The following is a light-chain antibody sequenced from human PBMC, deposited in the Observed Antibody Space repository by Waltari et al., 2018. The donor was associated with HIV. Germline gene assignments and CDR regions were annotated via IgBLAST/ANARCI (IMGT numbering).Light chain of an antibody. Sequence: QSALTQPASVSGSPGQSITISCPGTSSNVGSNDLVSWYQQHQGEAPKLIIYEVTKRPSGVSNRFSGSKSGNTASLTISGLQAEDEADYYCCSCPRSGIRYVFGTGTKVTVL. CDR2: EVT. CDR3: CSCPRSGIRYV. CDR1: SSNVGSNDL. J-gene: IGLJ1*01. V-gene: IGLV2-23*02.